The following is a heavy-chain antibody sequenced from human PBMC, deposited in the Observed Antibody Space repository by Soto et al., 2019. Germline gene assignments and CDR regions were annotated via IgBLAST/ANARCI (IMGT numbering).Heavy chain of an antibody. CDR3: ARGPRGTIFGVVTKNYGIDV. CDR2: INHSGST. CDR1: GGSFSGYY. Sequence: LSLTCAVYGGSFSGYYWSWIRQPPGKGLEWIGEINHSGSTNYNPSLKSRVTISVDTSKDQFSLKLSSVTAAGTAVYYCARGPRGTIFGVVTKNYGIDVCGQGPTVTVYS. J-gene: IGHJ6*02. D-gene: IGHD3-3*01. V-gene: IGHV4-34*01.